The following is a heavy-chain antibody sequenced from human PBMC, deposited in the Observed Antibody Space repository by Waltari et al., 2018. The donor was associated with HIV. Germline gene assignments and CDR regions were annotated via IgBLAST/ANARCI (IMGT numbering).Heavy chain of an antibody. CDR2: ISSSGDYI. V-gene: IGHV3-21*01. CDR1: GFKFSSYN. J-gene: IGHJ4*02. Sequence: EVLLVESGGGLVKPGGSLRLSCAASGFKFSSYNMNWVRQAPGKGLEWVSYISSSGDYIYDADSVKGRFTISRDNARNSLFLQMNSLRAEDTAVFYCAGEGLTTFGGFVGFNYWGQGALVTVSS. CDR3: AGEGLTTFGGFVGFNY. D-gene: IGHD3-16*02.